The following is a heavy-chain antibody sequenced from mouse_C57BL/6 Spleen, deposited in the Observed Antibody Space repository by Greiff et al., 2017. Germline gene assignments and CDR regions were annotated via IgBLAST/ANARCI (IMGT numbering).Heavy chain of an antibody. D-gene: IGHD4-1*01. Sequence: LVESGAELVRPGASVKLSCKASGYTFTDYYINWVKQRPGQGLEWIARIYPGSGNTYYNEKFKGKATLTAEKSSSTAYMQLSSLTSEDSAVYFCARETGTKFAYWGQGTLVTVSA. CDR2: IYPGSGNT. V-gene: IGHV1-76*01. J-gene: IGHJ3*01. CDR3: ARETGTKFAY. CDR1: GYTFTDYY.